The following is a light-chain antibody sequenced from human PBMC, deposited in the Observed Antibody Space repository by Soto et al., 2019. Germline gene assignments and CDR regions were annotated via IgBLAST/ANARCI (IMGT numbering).Light chain of an antibody. V-gene: IGKV1D-12*01. CDR3: QQANTVPLN. CDR2: AAS. J-gene: IGKJ4*01. Sequence: DIQMTQSPSSVSASVGDRVTITCRASQGISSWLAWYQQKPGKAPKLLSYAASSLQSGVPSSVSGSGSGTDFTLTISSMQTDDFAAYYSQQANTVPLNFGGGTKVEIK. CDR1: QGISSW.